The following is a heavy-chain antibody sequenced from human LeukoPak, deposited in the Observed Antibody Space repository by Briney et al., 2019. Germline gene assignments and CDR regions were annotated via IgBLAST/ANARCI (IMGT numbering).Heavy chain of an antibody. CDR2: IYHSGST. CDR3: ARGGYCSGGSCYLLDFDAFDI. D-gene: IGHD2-15*01. J-gene: IGHJ3*02. V-gene: IGHV4-38-2*02. CDR1: GYSISSGYY. Sequence: PSETLSLTCTVSGYSISSGYYWGWIRQPPGKGLEWIGSIYHSGSTYYNPSLKSRVTISVDTSKNQFSLKLSSVTAADTAVYYCARGGYCSGGSCYLLDFDAFDIWGQGTMVTVSS.